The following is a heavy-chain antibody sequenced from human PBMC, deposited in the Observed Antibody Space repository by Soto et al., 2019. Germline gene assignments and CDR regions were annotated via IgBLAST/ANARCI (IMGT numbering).Heavy chain of an antibody. V-gene: IGHV1-8*01. CDR2: MNPNSGNT. Sequence: ASVKVSCPASGYTFTSYDINWVRQATGQGVEWMGWMNPNSGNTGYAQKFQGRVTMTRNTSISTAYMELSSMRSEYTAVYYCARVYYDSSGYSYYYYGMDVWGQGTTVTVSS. CDR1: GYTFTSYD. D-gene: IGHD3-22*01. J-gene: IGHJ6*02. CDR3: ARVYYDSSGYSYYYYGMDV.